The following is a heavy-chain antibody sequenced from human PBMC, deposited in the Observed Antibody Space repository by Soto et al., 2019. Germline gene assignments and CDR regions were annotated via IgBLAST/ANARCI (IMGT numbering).Heavy chain of an antibody. V-gene: IGHV1-69*01. D-gene: IGHD4-17*01. Sequence: QAQLVQSGAEVKKPGSSVKVSCKASGGTFSSYAISWVRQAPGQGLEWMGGIIPIFGTANYAQKFQGRVTITADESTSTAYMELSSLRSEDTAVYYCARDRDYGGNSGGGLGYFQHWGQGTLVTVSS. CDR1: GGTFSSYA. CDR3: ARDRDYGGNSGGGLGYFQH. CDR2: IIPIFGTA. J-gene: IGHJ1*01.